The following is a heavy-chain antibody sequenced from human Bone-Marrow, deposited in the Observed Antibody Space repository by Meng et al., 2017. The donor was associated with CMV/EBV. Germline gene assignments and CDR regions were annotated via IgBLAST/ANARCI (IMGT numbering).Heavy chain of an antibody. CDR1: RFDFSSYA. V-gene: IGHV3-30*04. CDR3: ARDLSGYQLGYYFDY. CDR2: ISYDGSNK. D-gene: IGHD2-2*01. J-gene: IGHJ4*02. Sequence: SRFDFSSYAMHWVRQAPGKGLEWVEVISYDGSNKYYADSVKGRFTISRDNSKNTLYLQMNSLRAEDTAVYYCARDLSGYQLGYYFDYWGQGTLVTVSS.